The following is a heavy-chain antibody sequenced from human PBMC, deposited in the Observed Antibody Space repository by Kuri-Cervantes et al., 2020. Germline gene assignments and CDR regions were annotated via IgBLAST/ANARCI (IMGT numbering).Heavy chain of an antibody. CDR1: GFTFSSYG. CDR3: ARGIVSGSYGEFDP. Sequence: GGSLRLSCAASGFTFSSYGMHWVRQAPGKGLEWVAVISYDGSNKYYADSVKGRFTISRDNSKNTLYLQMNSLRDEDTAVYYCARGIVSGSYGEFDPWGQETLVTVSS. CDR2: ISYDGSNK. J-gene: IGHJ5*02. V-gene: IGHV3-30*03. D-gene: IGHD1-26*01.